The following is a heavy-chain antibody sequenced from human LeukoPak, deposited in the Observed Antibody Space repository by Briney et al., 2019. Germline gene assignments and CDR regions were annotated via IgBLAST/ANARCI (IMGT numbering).Heavy chain of an antibody. CDR3: ATVPSGYYGSGSYSNVYYYYGMDV. CDR1: GYTLTELS. Sequence: ASVKVSCKVSGYTLTELSMHWVRQAPGKGLEWMGGFDPEDGETFYAQKFQGRVTMTEDTSTDTAYMELSSLRSEDTAVYYCATVPSGYYGSGSYSNVYYYYGMDVWGKGTTVTVSS. D-gene: IGHD3-10*01. CDR2: FDPEDGET. V-gene: IGHV1-24*01. J-gene: IGHJ6*04.